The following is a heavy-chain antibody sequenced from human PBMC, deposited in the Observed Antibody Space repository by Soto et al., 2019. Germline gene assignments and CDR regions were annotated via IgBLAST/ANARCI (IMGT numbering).Heavy chain of an antibody. Sequence: GGSLRLSCAASGFTFSSYWMHWVRQAPGKGLVWVSRINSDGSSTSYADSVKGRFTISRDNAKNTLYLQMNSLRAEDTAVYYCARDRVTGGGDPNYFDYWGQGTLVTVSS. CDR3: ARDRVTGGGDPNYFDY. V-gene: IGHV3-74*01. J-gene: IGHJ4*02. D-gene: IGHD2-21*02. CDR2: INSDGSST. CDR1: GFTFSSYW.